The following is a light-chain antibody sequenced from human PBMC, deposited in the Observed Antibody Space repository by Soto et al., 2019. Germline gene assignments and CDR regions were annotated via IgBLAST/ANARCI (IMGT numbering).Light chain of an antibody. CDR3: QQYNNWPPWT. V-gene: IGKV3D-15*01. J-gene: IGKJ1*01. Sequence: EILMTQSPATLSVSPGESATLSCRASQSITNNYLAWYQQKPGRAHRLLIYGASSRATGIPDRFSGSGSGTEFTLTISSLQSEDFAVYYCQQYNNWPPWTFGQGSKVDIK. CDR2: GAS. CDR1: QSITNN.